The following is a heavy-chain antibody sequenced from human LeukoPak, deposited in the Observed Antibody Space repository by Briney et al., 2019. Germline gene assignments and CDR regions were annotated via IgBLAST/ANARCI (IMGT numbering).Heavy chain of an antibody. D-gene: IGHD3-16*01. CDR3: AGMIGYFDF. CDR2: MYTSGST. J-gene: IGHJ4*02. CDR1: GGSVSSGNYY. Sequence: PSETLSLTCTVSGGSVSSGNYYWSWIRQPAGKRLELIGRMYTSGSTHYNPSLKSRVTISRDTSTNQFSLKSTSVTAADTAVYYCAGMIGYFDFWGQGTLVTVSS. V-gene: IGHV4-61*02.